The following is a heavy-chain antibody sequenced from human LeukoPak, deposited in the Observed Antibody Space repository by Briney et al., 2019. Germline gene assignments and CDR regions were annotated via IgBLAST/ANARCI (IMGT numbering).Heavy chain of an antibody. D-gene: IGHD2-21*01. CDR1: GYTFTNYY. J-gene: IGHJ1*01. CDR2: INPSGGST. CDR3: ARDESISILWW. Sequence: ASVKVSCKASGYTFTNYYMHWVRQAPGQGLEWMGIINPSGGSTNYAQKFQGRVTMSRDTSTSTVYMELSSLRSEDTAVYYCARDESISILWWWGQGTLVTVSS. V-gene: IGHV1-46*01.